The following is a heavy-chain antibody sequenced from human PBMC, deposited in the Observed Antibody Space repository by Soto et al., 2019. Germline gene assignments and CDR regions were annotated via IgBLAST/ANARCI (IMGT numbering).Heavy chain of an antibody. CDR2: IYYSGRT. J-gene: IGHJ6*02. V-gene: IGHV4-59*01. Sequence: QVQLQESGPGLVKPSETLSLTCTVSGGSISSYYWSWIRQPPGKGLEWIGYIYYSGRTNYNPSLKRRVTISGDTSKNQFSLKLSSVTAADTAVYYCARDRGVSSSWYKLGRWVYYGMDVWGQGTTVTVSS. CDR1: GGSISSYY. D-gene: IGHD6-13*01. CDR3: ARDRGVSSSWYKLGRWVYYGMDV.